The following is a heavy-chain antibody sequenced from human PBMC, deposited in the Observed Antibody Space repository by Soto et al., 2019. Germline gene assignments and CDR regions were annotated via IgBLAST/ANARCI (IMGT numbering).Heavy chain of an antibody. D-gene: IGHD3-10*01. CDR2: ISYDGSNK. J-gene: IGHJ4*02. Sequence: QVQLVESGGGVVQPGRSLRLSCAASGFTFSSYAMQWVRQAPGKGLEWVAVISYDGSNKYYADSVKGRFTISRDNSKNTQYLQMNSLRAEDTAVYYCARPDDGAGSYPDYWGQGTLVTVSS. CDR1: GFTFSSYA. V-gene: IGHV3-30-3*01. CDR3: ARPDDGAGSYPDY.